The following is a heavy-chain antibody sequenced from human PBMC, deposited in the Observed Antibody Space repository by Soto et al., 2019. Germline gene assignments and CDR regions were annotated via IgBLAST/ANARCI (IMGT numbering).Heavy chain of an antibody. CDR3: AGVRVDYGYYYYLDV. CDR2: ISAYNGNT. D-gene: IGHD4-17*01. CDR1: GYTFTSYG. Sequence: QVELVKSGAEVKKPGASVKVSCKASGYTFTSYGISWVRQAPGQGLEWMGWISAYNGNTNYAQKLQGRVTMTTDTSTSTADMDLSSLRSDDTAVYYCAGVRVDYGYYYYLDVWGKVTTVTVSS. J-gene: IGHJ6*03. V-gene: IGHV1-18*01.